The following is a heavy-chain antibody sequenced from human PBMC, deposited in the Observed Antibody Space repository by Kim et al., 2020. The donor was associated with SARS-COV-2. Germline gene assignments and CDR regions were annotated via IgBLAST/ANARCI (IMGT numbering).Heavy chain of an antibody. V-gene: IGHV1-8*01. Sequence: ASVKVSCKPSGYTFTSYDINWVRQATGQGLEWMGWMNPNSANTGYAQKFQGRGTMTSNTSISPAYMELSSLRSEDTAGYFCARGAVWSGYYSYFAYWAQG. CDR1: GYTFTSYD. D-gene: IGHD3-3*01. J-gene: IGHJ4*02. CDR3: ARGAVWSGYYSYFAY. CDR2: MNPNSANT.